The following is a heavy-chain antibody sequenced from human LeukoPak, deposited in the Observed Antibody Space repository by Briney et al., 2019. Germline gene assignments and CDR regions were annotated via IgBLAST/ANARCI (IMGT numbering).Heavy chain of an antibody. CDR3: ARVRITMVRGDFDY. CDR2: ISAYNGNT. D-gene: IGHD3-10*01. V-gene: IGHV1-18*01. Sequence: ASVKVSCKASGYTFTSYGISWVRRAPGQGLEWMGWISAYNGNTNYAQKLQGRVTMTTDTSTSTAYMELRSLRSDDTAVYYCARVRITMVRGDFDYWGQGTLVTVSS. J-gene: IGHJ4*02. CDR1: GYTFTSYG.